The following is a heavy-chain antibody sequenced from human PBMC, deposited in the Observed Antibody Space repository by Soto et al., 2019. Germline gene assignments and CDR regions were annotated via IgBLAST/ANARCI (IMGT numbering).Heavy chain of an antibody. V-gene: IGHV3-21*01. CDR1: GFTFSSYS. J-gene: IGHJ6*02. CDR3: ASSLLSPYYYYGMDV. D-gene: IGHD2-21*01. Sequence: GSLRLSCAASGFTFSSYSMTWVRQAPGKGLEWVSSISSSSSYIYYADSVKGRFTISRDNAKNSLYLQMNSLRAEDTAVYYCASSLLSPYYYYGMDVWGQGTTVTVSS. CDR2: ISSSSSYI.